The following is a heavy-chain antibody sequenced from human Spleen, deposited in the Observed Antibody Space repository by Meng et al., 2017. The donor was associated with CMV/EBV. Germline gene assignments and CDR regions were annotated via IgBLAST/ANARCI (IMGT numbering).Heavy chain of an antibody. Sequence: QLGQSGAEVKKTGASVKVSCKASGYTFTSYGITWVRQAPGQGLEWMGWISAYNGNKHYAQKFQGRVTMTTDTSTSTAYMELRSLRSDDTAVYYCARDSYTSLDYWGQGILVTVSS. CDR2: ISAYNGNK. J-gene: IGHJ4*02. CDR3: ARDSYTSLDY. CDR1: GYTFTSYG. V-gene: IGHV1-18*01. D-gene: IGHD3-16*01.